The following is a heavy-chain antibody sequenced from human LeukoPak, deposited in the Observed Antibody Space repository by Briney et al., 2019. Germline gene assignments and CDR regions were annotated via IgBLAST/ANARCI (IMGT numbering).Heavy chain of an antibody. Sequence: GGSLRLSCAASGFTFSDYYMSWIRQAPGKGLEWVSYISSSGSTIYYADSVKGRFTISRDNAKNSLYPQMNSLRAEDTAVYYCAREDFMVRGVITDYWGQGTLVTVSS. D-gene: IGHD3-10*01. V-gene: IGHV3-11*01. J-gene: IGHJ4*02. CDR1: GFTFSDYY. CDR2: ISSSGSTI. CDR3: AREDFMVRGVITDY.